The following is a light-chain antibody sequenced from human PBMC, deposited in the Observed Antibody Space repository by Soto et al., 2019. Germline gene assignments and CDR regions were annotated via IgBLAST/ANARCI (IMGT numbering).Light chain of an antibody. J-gene: IGKJ5*01. CDR1: QSAGNF. CDR3: QQHNQWPIT. V-gene: IGKV3D-15*01. CDR2: YIS. Sequence: EILMTQSPTTLSLSPGETASLSCKASQSAGNFLAWYQQKPGQAPRLLIYYISTRATGIPARFSGSGSGTEFTLTINSLQSEDSAVYYCQQHNQWPITVGQGTRLEI.